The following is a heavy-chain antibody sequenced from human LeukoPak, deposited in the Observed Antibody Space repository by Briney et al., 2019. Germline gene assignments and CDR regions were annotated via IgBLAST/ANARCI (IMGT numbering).Heavy chain of an antibody. Sequence: PSETLSLTCTVSGGSISSSSYSWGWIRQPPGKGLEWIGNIYYSGNTYYNPSLKSRVTISVDTSKTQFSLKLTSVTAADTAVYYCATRGTASSGSYYFDYWGQGTLVTVSS. CDR3: ATRGTASSGSYYFDY. J-gene: IGHJ4*02. CDR2: IYYSGNT. D-gene: IGHD6-19*01. CDR1: GGSISSSSYS. V-gene: IGHV4-39*01.